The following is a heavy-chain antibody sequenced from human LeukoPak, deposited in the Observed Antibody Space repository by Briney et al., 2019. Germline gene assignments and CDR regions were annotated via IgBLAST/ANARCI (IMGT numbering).Heavy chain of an antibody. D-gene: IGHD3-10*01. CDR1: GFAFNTYA. J-gene: IGHJ4*02. V-gene: IGHV3-33*01. CDR2: IWHDGSHK. CDR3: AREIFGSGSYPHF. Sequence: AXGFAFNTYAMHWVRQAPGQGLEWVALIWHDGSHKFYSNSVRGQFTISRDNSKNTVSLQMNNLRPEDTAVYYCAREIFGSGSYPHFWGQGTLVTVSS.